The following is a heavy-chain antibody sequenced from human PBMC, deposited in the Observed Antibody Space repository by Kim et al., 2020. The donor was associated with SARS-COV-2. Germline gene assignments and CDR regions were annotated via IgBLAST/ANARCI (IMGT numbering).Heavy chain of an antibody. V-gene: IGHV1-18*01. Sequence: GNTNYAQKLQGRVTMTTDTSTSTAYMELGSLRSDDTAVYYCARSTGRFDYWGQGTLVTVSS. CDR2: GNT. J-gene: IGHJ4*02. CDR3: ARSTGRFDY.